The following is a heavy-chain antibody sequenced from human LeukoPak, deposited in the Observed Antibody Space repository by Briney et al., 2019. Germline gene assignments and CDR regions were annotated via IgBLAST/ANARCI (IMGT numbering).Heavy chain of an antibody. CDR2: IIPIFGTA. CDR3: ARVDSGGDY. D-gene: IGHD3-16*01. J-gene: IGHJ4*02. V-gene: IGHV1-69*13. Sequence: VASVKVSCKASGGTFSSYAISWVRQAPGQGLEWMGGIIPIFGTANYAQKFQGRVTITADESTSTAYTELSRLRSDDTAAYFCARVDSGGDYWGQGTLVTVSS. CDR1: GGTFSSYA.